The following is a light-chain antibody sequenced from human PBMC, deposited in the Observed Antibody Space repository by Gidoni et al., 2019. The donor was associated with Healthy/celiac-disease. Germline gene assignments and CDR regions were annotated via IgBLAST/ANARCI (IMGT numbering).Light chain of an antibody. CDR1: QSVLYSSNNKNY. CDR3: QQYYSTPPT. J-gene: IGKJ1*01. CDR2: WAS. Sequence: DIVMTQAPDSLAVSLGEKATINCKSSQSVLYSSNNKNYLAWYQQKPGKPPKLLIYWASTRESGVPDRFSGSGSWTDFTLTISSLQAEDVAVYYCQQYYSTPPTFGQGTKVEIK. V-gene: IGKV4-1*01.